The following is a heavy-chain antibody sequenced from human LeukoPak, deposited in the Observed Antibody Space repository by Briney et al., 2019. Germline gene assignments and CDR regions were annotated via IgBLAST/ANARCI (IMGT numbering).Heavy chain of an antibody. Sequence: PSETLSLTCSVSGVSVGSAGYYWPWIRQPPGKGLEWIGYMYYTANSNYNPFLKSRVTMSLDPSQNEFSLRLTSVTAADTAVYYCARSQSQSGSYRYYFADWGQGILVTVSS. CDR3: ARSQSQSGSYRYYFAD. D-gene: IGHD1-26*01. J-gene: IGHJ4*02. CDR2: MYYTANS. V-gene: IGHV4-61*08. CDR1: GVSVGSAGYY.